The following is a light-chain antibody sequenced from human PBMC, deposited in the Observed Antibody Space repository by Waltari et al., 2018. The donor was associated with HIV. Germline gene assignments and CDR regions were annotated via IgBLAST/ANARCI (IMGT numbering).Light chain of an antibody. CDR1: TSHIGSNT. CDR3: AAWGDSLKGYV. V-gene: IGLV1-44*01. J-gene: IGLJ1*01. Sequence: QSVLTQPPSASGTPGQRVTISCSGSTSHIGSNTVNWYQQLPGTAPKLLIYSSNQRPSGVPDRFSGSKSGTSASLAISGLQSEDEADYYCAAWGDSLKGYVFGTGTTVTVL. CDR2: SSN.